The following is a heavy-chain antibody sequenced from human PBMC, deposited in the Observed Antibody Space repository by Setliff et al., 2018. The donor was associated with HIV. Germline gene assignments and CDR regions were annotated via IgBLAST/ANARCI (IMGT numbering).Heavy chain of an antibody. J-gene: IGHJ1*01. CDR2: FDPEDGEV. Sequence: ASVKVSCKVSGYTHTELSIHWVRQAPGKGLEWMGGFDPEDGEVVYAQKFQGRVTMTEDTSTDTAYMELSSLTSEDTAMYYCATIRAYYYDSSGQEYFQHWGHGSLVTVSS. CDR3: ATIRAYYYDSSGQEYFQH. V-gene: IGHV1-24*01. D-gene: IGHD3-22*01. CDR1: GYTHTELS.